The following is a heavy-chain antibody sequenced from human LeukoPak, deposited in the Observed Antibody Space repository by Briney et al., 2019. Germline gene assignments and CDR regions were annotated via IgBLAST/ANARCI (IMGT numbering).Heavy chain of an antibody. CDR2: IYHSEST. CDR3: ARAQGRGYSADY. CDR1: AYSISSGFY. V-gene: IGHV4-38-2*01. J-gene: IGHJ4*02. D-gene: IGHD5-18*01. Sequence: PSETLSLTCAVSAYSISSGFYWGWIRQPPGKGLEWIGTIYHSESTYYNPSLKSRVTISVDTSKNQFSLKLSSVTAADTAVYYCARAQGRGYSADYWGQGTLVTVSS.